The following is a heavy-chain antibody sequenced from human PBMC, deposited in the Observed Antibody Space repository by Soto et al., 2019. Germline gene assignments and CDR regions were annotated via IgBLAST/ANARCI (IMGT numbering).Heavy chain of an antibody. CDR2: ISAYNGNT. D-gene: IGHD6-13*01. V-gene: IGHV1-18*01. Sequence: ASVKVSCKASGYTFTSYGISWVRQAPGQGLEWMGWISAYNGNTNYAQKLQGRVTMTTDTSTSTAYMELRSLRSDDTAVYYCARLKNSSSWYWFDPWRQGTLVTVSS. CDR1: GYTFTSYG. J-gene: IGHJ5*02. CDR3: ARLKNSSSWYWFDP.